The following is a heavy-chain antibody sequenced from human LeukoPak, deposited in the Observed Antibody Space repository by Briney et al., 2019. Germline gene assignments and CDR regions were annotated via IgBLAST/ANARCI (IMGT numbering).Heavy chain of an antibody. CDR2: IKQDGSEK. V-gene: IGHV3-7*01. D-gene: IGHD3-22*01. CDR3: AKYYYDSSGTSYFDY. Sequence: GSLRLSCAASGFTFSTYWMSWVRQAPGKGLEWVANIKQDGSEKKYVDSVKGRFTISRDNAKNTLYLQMNSLRAEDTAVYYCAKYYYDSSGTSYFDYWGQGTLVTVSS. J-gene: IGHJ4*02. CDR1: GFTFSTYW.